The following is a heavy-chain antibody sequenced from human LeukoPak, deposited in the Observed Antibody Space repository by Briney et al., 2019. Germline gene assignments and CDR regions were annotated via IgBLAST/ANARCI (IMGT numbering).Heavy chain of an antibody. CDR1: GFTFSSYG. CDR3: AKPRIAAYYFDY. D-gene: IGHD6-6*01. J-gene: IGHJ4*02. V-gene: IGHV3-30*18. Sequence: GGPLRLSCAASGFTFSSYGMHWVRQAPGKGLEWVAVISYDGSNEYYADSVKGRFTISRDNSKNTLYLQMSSLRPEDTAVYYCAKPRIAAYYFDYWGQGTLVTVSS. CDR2: ISYDGSNE.